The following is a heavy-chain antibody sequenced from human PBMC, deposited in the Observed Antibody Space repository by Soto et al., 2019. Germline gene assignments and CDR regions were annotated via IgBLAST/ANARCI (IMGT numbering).Heavy chain of an antibody. CDR2: IYHSGST. CDR1: GGSISSGGYS. CDR3: ARRYGGNFDY. Sequence: SETLSLTCAVSGGSISSGGYSWSWIRQPPGKGLEWIGYIYHSGSTYYNPSLKSRVTISVDRSKNQFSLKLSSVTAADTAVYYCARRYGGNFDYWGQGTLVTVS. V-gene: IGHV4-30-2*01. J-gene: IGHJ4*02. D-gene: IGHD1-26*01.